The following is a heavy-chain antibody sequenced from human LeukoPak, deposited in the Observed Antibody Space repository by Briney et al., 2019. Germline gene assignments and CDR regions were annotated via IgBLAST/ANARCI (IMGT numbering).Heavy chain of an antibody. CDR1: GFTFSSYE. CDR2: ISSSGSTI. V-gene: IGHV3-48*03. CDR3: AKDMSGGDCPDY. D-gene: IGHD2-21*02. Sequence: GGSLRLSCAASGFTFSSYEMNWVRQAPGKGLEWVSYISSSGSTIYYADSVKGRFTISRDNAKNSLYLQMNSLRAEDTAAYYCAKDMSGGDCPDYWGQGTLVTVSS. J-gene: IGHJ4*02.